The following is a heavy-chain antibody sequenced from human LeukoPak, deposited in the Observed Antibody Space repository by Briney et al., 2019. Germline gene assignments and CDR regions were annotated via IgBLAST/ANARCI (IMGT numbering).Heavy chain of an antibody. V-gene: IGHV3-23*01. CDR1: GFTFSSYA. Sequence: SGGSLRLSCAASGFTFSSYAMSWVRQAPGKGLEWVSAISGSGGSTYYADSVKGRFTISRDNSKNTLYLQMNSLRAEDTAVYYCAKDRRGYSYGPDDAFDIWGQGTMVTVSP. CDR3: AKDRRGYSYGPDDAFDI. J-gene: IGHJ3*02. CDR2: ISGSGGST. D-gene: IGHD5-18*01.